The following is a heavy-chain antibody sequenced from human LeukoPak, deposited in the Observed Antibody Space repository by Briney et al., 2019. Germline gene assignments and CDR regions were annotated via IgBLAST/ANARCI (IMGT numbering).Heavy chain of an antibody. CDR2: IYYSGST. D-gene: IGHD1-26*01. Sequence: PSETLSLTCTVSGGSISSYYWSWIRQPPGKGLEWIGYIYYSGSTNYNPSLKSRVTISVDTSKNQFSLKLSSVTAADTAVYYCARDRGSGSYNLYYFDYWGQGTLVTVSS. CDR1: GGSISSYY. J-gene: IGHJ4*02. V-gene: IGHV4-59*12. CDR3: ARDRGSGSYNLYYFDY.